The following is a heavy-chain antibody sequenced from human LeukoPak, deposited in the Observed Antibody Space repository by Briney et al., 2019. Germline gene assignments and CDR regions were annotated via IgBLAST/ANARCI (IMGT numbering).Heavy chain of an antibody. CDR1: GFTFDDYG. Sequence: GGSLRLSCAASGFTFDDYGMSWVRQAPGKGLEWVSGINWNGGSTGYADSVKGRFTISRDNAKNSLYLQMNSLRAEDTALYYCASCSSTSCYTRGYFDYWGQGILVTVSS. V-gene: IGHV3-20*04. CDR3: ASCSSTSCYTRGYFDY. CDR2: INWNGGST. D-gene: IGHD2-2*02. J-gene: IGHJ4*02.